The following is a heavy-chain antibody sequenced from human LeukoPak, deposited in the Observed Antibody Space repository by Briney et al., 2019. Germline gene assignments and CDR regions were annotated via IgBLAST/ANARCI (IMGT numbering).Heavy chain of an antibody. J-gene: IGHJ4*02. CDR1: GFTFSSYA. Sequence: GGSLRLSCAASGFTFSSYAMSWVRQAPGKGLEWVSAISGSGGSTYYAGSVKGRFTISRDNSKNTLYLQMNSLRAEDTAVYYCANDPTYYDFWSASDYWGQGTLVTVSS. CDR3: ANDPTYYDFWSASDY. D-gene: IGHD3-3*01. CDR2: ISGSGGST. V-gene: IGHV3-23*01.